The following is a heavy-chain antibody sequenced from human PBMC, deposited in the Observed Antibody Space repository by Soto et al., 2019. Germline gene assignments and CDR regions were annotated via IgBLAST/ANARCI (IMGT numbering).Heavy chain of an antibody. D-gene: IGHD2-2*01. J-gene: IGHJ6*02. CDR2: ISGSGGST. CDR3: AKDLTGDCISTSCYYYYGMDV. V-gene: IGHV3-23*01. Sequence: GGSLRLSCAASGFTFSSYAMSWVRQAPGKGLEWVSAISGSGGSTYYADSVKGRFTISRDNSKNTLYLQMNSLRAEDTAVYYCAKDLTGDCISTSCYYYYGMDVWGQGTTVTVSS. CDR1: GFTFSSYA.